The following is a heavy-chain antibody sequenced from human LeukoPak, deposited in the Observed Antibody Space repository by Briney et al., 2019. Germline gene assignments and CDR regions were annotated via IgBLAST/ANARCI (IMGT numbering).Heavy chain of an antibody. J-gene: IGHJ4*02. CDR1: GYTFTDYY. V-gene: IGHV1-2*02. D-gene: IGHD1-26*01. CDR2: INPKSGGT. Sequence: ASVKVSCKASGYTFTDYYMHWVRQAPGQGLEWMGWINPKSGGTNHEQKFQDRVTMTRDTSISTAYMELSRLRSDDTAVYYCATDFHPSGFDFWGQGTLVTASS. CDR3: ATDFHPSGFDF.